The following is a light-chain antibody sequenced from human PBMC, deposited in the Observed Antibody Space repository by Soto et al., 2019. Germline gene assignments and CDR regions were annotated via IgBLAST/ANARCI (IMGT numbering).Light chain of an antibody. CDR1: SSNIGSNT. CDR3: AAWDDSLNGVV. J-gene: IGLJ2*01. V-gene: IGLV1-44*01. Sequence: QSVLTQPPSASGTPLPRVTISCSGSSSNIGSNTVNWYQQLPGTAPKLLIYSNNQRPSGVPDRFSGSKSGTSASLAISGLQSEDEADYYCAAWDDSLNGVVFGGGTKLTVL. CDR2: SNN.